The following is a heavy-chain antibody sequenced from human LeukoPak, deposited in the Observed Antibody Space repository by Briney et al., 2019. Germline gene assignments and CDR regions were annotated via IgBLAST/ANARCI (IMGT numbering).Heavy chain of an antibody. CDR2: IKVVGTER. D-gene: IGHD1-1*01. CDR1: GFSFSAYW. CDR3: ARDWNGSGTAFDH. J-gene: IGHJ4*02. V-gene: IGHV3-7*05. Sequence: PGGSLRLSCAASGFSFSAYWMSWVRQAPGKGLEWVANIKVVGTERYYVDSVKGRFTISRDNAKNSLSLQMSGLRAEDTAVYYCARDWNGSGTAFDHWGQGTLVTVSS.